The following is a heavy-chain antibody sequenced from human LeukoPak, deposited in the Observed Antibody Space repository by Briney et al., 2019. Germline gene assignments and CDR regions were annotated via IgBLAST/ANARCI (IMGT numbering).Heavy chain of an antibody. CDR2: ISGSGGST. CDR1: GFTFSSYA. D-gene: IGHD6-13*01. CDR3: AKDGSSSWSPLNFDY. J-gene: IGHJ4*02. Sequence: GGSLRLSCAASGFTFSSYAMSGVRQAPGKGLEWVSAISGSGGSTYYADSVKGRFTISRDNSKNTLYLQMNSLRAEDTAVYYCAKDGSSSWSPLNFDYWGRGTLVTVSS. V-gene: IGHV3-23*01.